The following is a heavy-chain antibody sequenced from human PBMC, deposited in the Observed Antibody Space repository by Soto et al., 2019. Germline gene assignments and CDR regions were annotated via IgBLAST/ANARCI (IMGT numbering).Heavy chain of an antibody. J-gene: IGHJ4*02. CDR2: INPSGGST. D-gene: IGHD1-7*01. Sequence: ASVKVSCKASGYTFTSYYMHWVRQAPEQGLEWMGIINPSGGSTSYAQKFQGRVTMTRDTSTSTVYMELSSLRSEDTAVYYCARAPRITGTPMMADYWGQGTLVTVSS. CDR1: GYTFTSYY. CDR3: ARAPRITGTPMMADY. V-gene: IGHV1-46*03.